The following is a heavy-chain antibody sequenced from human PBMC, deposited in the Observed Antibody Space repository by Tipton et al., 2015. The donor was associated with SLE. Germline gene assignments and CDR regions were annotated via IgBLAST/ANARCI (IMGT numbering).Heavy chain of an antibody. D-gene: IGHD3-3*01. J-gene: IGHJ6*02. Sequence: TLSLTCTVSGGSITSVSYYWSWIRQPAGKGLEWIGRIYTSGSTNYNPSLKSRVTISVDTSKNQFSLKLSSVTAADTAVYYCARQPSYYDFWSGSYYYYGMDVWGQGTTVTVSS. CDR1: GGSITSVSYY. CDR3: ARQPSYYDFWSGSYYYYGMDV. V-gene: IGHV4-61*02. CDR2: IYTSGST.